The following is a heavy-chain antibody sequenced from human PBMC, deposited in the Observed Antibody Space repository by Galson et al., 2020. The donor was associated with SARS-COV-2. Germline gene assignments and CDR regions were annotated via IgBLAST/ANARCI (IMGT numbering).Heavy chain of an antibody. CDR3: ARGAYSGYDFIFSF. CDR2: FYNSGST. CDR1: GGSINSGNYY. Sequence: SKTLSLTCTVSGGSINSGNYYWNWIRQPAGKGLEWIGSFYNSGSTNYNPSLESRVTISVDISKNQFSRKLRSVTAADTAVYYCARGAYSGYDFIFSFWGQGALVTVSS. J-gene: IGHJ4*02. D-gene: IGHD5-12*01. V-gene: IGHV4-61*02.